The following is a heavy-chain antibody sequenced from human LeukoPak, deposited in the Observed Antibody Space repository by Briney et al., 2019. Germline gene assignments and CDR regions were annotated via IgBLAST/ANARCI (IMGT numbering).Heavy chain of an antibody. D-gene: IGHD3-22*01. CDR3: AKGHSVDTMIVVVIT. CDR2: IYSGGST. J-gene: IGHJ5*02. V-gene: IGHV3-53*01. Sequence: PGGSLRLSCAASGFTVSSNYMSWVRQAPGKGLEWVSVIYSGGSTDYADSVKGRFTISRDNSKNTLYLQMNSLRAEDTAVYYCAKGHSVDTMIVVVITWGQGTLVTVSS. CDR1: GFTVSSNY.